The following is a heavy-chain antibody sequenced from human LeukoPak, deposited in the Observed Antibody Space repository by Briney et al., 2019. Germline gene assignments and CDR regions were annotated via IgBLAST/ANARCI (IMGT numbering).Heavy chain of an antibody. D-gene: IGHD3-16*01. CDR3: AKDRPLEGGFDP. J-gene: IGHJ5*02. CDR2: IRPNGINK. V-gene: IGHV3-30*02. CDR1: GFSLTTYG. Sequence: GGSLRLSCVVSGFSLTTYGMLWVRQAPGKGLEWVSFIRPNGINKYYAGSVKGRFTISRDNSKGTLYLQMNSLRTEDTALYYCAKDRPLEGGFDPWGQGSLVTVSS.